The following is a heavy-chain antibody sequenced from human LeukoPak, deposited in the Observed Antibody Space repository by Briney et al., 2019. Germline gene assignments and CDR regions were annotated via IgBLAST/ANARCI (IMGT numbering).Heavy chain of an antibody. Sequence: SETLSLTCTVSGGSISSYCWSWIRQPAGKGLEWIGRIYTSGSTNYNPSLKSRVTMSVDTSKNQFSLKLSSVTAADTAVYYCAREFPADIVVVPAATDWGQGTLVTVSS. CDR2: IYTSGST. CDR1: GGSISSYC. J-gene: IGHJ4*02. V-gene: IGHV4-4*07. D-gene: IGHD2-2*01. CDR3: AREFPADIVVVPAATD.